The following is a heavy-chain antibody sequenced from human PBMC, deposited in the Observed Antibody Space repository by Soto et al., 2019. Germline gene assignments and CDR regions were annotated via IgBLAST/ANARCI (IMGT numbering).Heavy chain of an antibody. Sequence: SETLSLTCAVSGYSISSGYYWGWIRQPPGKGLEWIGNIYHSGNTYYNPSLKSRVTISVDTSKNQFSLKLNSVTAADTAVYYCVRDCTSTTCHIYYYGMDVWGQGTTVTVSS. CDR2: IYHSGNT. CDR1: GYSISSGYY. J-gene: IGHJ6*02. CDR3: VRDCTSTTCHIYYYGMDV. V-gene: IGHV4-38-2*01. D-gene: IGHD2-2*01.